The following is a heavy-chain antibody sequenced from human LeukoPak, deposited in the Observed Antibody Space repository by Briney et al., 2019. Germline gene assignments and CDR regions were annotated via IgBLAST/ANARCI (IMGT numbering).Heavy chain of an antibody. D-gene: IGHD3-10*01. V-gene: IGHV3-30*18. CDR2: ISYDGSNK. J-gene: IGHJ4*02. CDR1: GFTFSSYG. CDR3: AKEVVMYYYGSGSSQPFDY. Sequence: GGSLRLSCAASGFTFSSYGMHWVRQAPGKGLEWVAVISYDGSNKYYADSVKGRFTISRDNSKNTLYLQMNSLRAEDTAVYYCAKEVVMYYYGSGSSQPFDYWGQGTLVTVSS.